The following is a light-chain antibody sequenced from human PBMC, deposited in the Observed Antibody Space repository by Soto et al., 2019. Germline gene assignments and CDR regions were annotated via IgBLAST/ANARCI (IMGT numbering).Light chain of an antibody. CDR3: QQYNSYWT. Sequence: DIQMTQSPSTRSASVGDRVTITCRASQRISSWLAWYQQKPGKAPKLLIYDASSLESGVPSRFSGSGSGTEFTLTISSLQPDDFATYYCQQYNSYWTFGQGTKVEIK. V-gene: IGKV1-5*01. CDR1: QRISSW. CDR2: DAS. J-gene: IGKJ1*01.